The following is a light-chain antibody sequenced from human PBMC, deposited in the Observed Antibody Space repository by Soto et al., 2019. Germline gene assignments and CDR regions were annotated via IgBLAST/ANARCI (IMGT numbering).Light chain of an antibody. V-gene: IGKV1-27*01. Sequence: DIQMTQSPSSLSASVGDRVTITCRASQGIRHYLAWYQQKPGKVPKLLIYEASNLQYGVPSRFRGGGSGTEFTLTISSLQPEDVATYYCQQYNRYSITFGQGTRLEIK. CDR2: EAS. J-gene: IGKJ5*01. CDR3: QQYNRYSIT. CDR1: QGIRHY.